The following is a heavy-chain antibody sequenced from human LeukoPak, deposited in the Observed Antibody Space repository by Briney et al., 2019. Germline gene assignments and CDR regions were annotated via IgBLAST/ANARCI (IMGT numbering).Heavy chain of an antibody. CDR2: IYHSGST. J-gene: IGHJ2*01. CDR1: GYSISSGYY. CDR3: ARVVRNNWNLNGWYFDL. Sequence: PSETLSLTCTVSGYSISSGYYWGWIRQPPGKGLEWIGSIYHSGSTNYNPSLKSRVTISVDTSKNQFSLKLSSVTAADTAVYYCARVVRNNWNLNGWYFDLWGRGTLVTVSS. D-gene: IGHD1-7*01. V-gene: IGHV4-38-2*02.